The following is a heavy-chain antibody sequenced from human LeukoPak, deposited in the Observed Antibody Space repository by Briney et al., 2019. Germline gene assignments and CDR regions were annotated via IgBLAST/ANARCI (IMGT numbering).Heavy chain of an antibody. D-gene: IGHD3-3*01. J-gene: IGHJ4*02. V-gene: IGHV3-23*01. CDR2: ISGSGGST. Sequence: GGSLRLSCAASGFTFSSYAMTWVRQAPGKGLEWVSGISGSGGSTYYADSVKGWFTISRDNSKNTLYLQMNSLRAEDTAVYYCAKTPLRFLEWLLGDWGQGTLVTVSS. CDR1: GFTFSSYA. CDR3: AKTPLRFLEWLLGD.